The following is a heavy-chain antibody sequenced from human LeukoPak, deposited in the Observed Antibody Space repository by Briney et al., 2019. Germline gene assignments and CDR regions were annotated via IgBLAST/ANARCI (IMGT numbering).Heavy chain of an antibody. CDR3: ARHGGYSSPYLH. CDR1: GGSINNYY. D-gene: IGHD6-13*01. CDR2: IYYSGST. J-gene: IGHJ1*01. Sequence: SETLSLTCTVSGGSINNYYWSWIRQPPGKGLEWIGYIYYSGSTNYNPSLKSRVTISVDTSKNQFSLKLSSVTAADTAVYYCARHGGYSSPYLHWGQGTLVTVSS. V-gene: IGHV4-59*08.